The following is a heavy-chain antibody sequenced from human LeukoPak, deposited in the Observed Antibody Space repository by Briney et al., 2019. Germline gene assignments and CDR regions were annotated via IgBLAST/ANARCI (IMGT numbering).Heavy chain of an antibody. Sequence: ASVTVSCKASGYTFTVYYMHWVRQAPGQGLEWMGRINPNSGGTNYAQKFQGRVTMTRDTSISTAYMELSRLRSDDTAVYYCARGSRWLQLLWGQGTLVTVSS. V-gene: IGHV1-2*06. CDR3: ARGSRWLQLL. CDR2: INPNSGGT. CDR1: GYTFTVYY. D-gene: IGHD5-24*01. J-gene: IGHJ4*02.